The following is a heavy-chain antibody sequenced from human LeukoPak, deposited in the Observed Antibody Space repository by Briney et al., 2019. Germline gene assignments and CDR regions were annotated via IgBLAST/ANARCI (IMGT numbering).Heavy chain of an antibody. CDR2: MNPNSGNT. J-gene: IGHJ4*02. V-gene: IGHV1-8*01. D-gene: IGHD3-16*02. Sequence: ASVKVSCKASGYTFTSYDINWARQATGQGLEWMGWMNPNSGNTGYAQKFQGRVTMTRNTSISTAYMELSSLRSEDTAVYYCARGRHSYDYVWGSYRPPVDWGQGTLVTVSS. CDR3: ARGRHSYDYVWGSYRPPVD. CDR1: GYTFTSYD.